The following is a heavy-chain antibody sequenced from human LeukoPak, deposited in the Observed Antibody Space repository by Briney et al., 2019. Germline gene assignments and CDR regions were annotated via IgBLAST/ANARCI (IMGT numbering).Heavy chain of an antibody. J-gene: IGHJ3*02. Sequence: RASETLSLTCAVYGGSFSGYFWSWIRQPPGKGLEWIGEINHSGSTNYNPSLKSRVTISVDTSKNQFSLKLSSVTAADTAVYYCAIFGPRRVSSPATYDAFDIWGQGTMVTVSS. D-gene: IGHD3-10*01. V-gene: IGHV4-34*01. CDR3: AIFGPRRVSSPATYDAFDI. CDR2: INHSGST. CDR1: GGSFSGYF.